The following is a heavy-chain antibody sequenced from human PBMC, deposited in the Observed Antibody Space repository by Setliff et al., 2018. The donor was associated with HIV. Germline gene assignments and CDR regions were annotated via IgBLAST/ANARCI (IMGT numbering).Heavy chain of an antibody. CDR1: GGSFSGYY. J-gene: IGHJ3*02. Sequence: SETLSLTCAVFGGSFSGYYWSWIRQPPGKGLEWFGEINNYGSTNYNPSLKSRVTISVDTSKNQFSLKLSSVTAAGTAVYYCARGEQQPVRKALDIWGQGTMVTVS. V-gene: IGHV4-34*01. D-gene: IGHD6-13*01. CDR3: ARGEQQPVRKALDI. CDR2: INNYGST.